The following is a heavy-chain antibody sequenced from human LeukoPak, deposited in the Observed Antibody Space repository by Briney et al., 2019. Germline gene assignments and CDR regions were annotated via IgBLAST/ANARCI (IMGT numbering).Heavy chain of an antibody. V-gene: IGHV4-59*08. J-gene: IGHJ6*03. Sequence: SETLSLTCTGSGGSISTYYWSWIRQPPGKGLEWIGYISNSGSTNYNPSLKSRLTLSVDMSENQFSLKLTSVTAADTAVYYCARHGRQYNHMDVWGRGTTVTVSS. CDR3: ARHGRQYNHMDV. CDR2: ISNSGST. CDR1: GGSISTYY.